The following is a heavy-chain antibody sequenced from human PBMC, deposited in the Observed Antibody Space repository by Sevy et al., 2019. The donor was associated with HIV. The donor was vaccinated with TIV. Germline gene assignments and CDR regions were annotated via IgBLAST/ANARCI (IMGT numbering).Heavy chain of an antibody. CDR3: ARGWTMITSGDFPDY. D-gene: IGHD4-17*01. CDR2: ISSGSAR. V-gene: IGHV3-48*03. CDR1: AFTFSTYE. J-gene: IGHJ4*02. Sequence: GGSLRLSYTDSAFTFSTYEMSWVRQAPGKGLEWVSYISSGSARYYADSVKGRFTISRDNAKISLYLQMSSLRADDTAVYSCARGWTMITSGDFPDYWGQGTLVTVSS.